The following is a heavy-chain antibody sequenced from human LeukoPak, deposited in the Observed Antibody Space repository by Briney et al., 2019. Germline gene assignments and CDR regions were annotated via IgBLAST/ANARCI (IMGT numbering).Heavy chain of an antibody. J-gene: IGHJ4*02. D-gene: IGHD3-10*01. CDR3: ARVTRRALRRATMRY. CDR2: INPNNWGT. V-gene: IGHV1-2*02. Sequence: SSVKVSCQASGCTFTDYYMHWVRPAPGQGLAWMGWINPNNWGTHYAQKFQRRLTMTRDTSISTAYMELSRRRSDDTAVYYCARVTRRALRRATMRYWGEGTLVTVSS. CDR1: GCTFTDYY.